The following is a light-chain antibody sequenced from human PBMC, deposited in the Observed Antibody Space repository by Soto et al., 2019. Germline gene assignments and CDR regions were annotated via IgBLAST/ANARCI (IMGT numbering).Light chain of an antibody. CDR2: EVS. CDR3: SSYTSSSTPFV. Sequence: QSALTQPASVSGSPGQSITISCTGTSSGVGGYNYVCWYQQHPGKAPKLMIYEVSNRPSGVSNRFSGSKSGNTASLTISGLQAEDEAAYYCSSYTSSSTPFVFGTGTKLTVL. CDR1: SSGVGGYNY. J-gene: IGLJ1*01. V-gene: IGLV2-14*01.